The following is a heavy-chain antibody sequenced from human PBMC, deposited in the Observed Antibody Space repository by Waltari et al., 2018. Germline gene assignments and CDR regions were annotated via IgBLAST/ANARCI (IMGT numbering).Heavy chain of an antibody. Sequence: QVQLVQSGAEVKKPGASVKVSCKASGYTFTGYYMHWVRPAPGQGLEWMGRINPNSGGTNYAQKFQGRVTMTRDTSISTAYMELSRLRSDDTAVYYCARDPLTIVVGYYGMDVWGQGTTVTVSS. CDR2: INPNSGGT. J-gene: IGHJ6*02. D-gene: IGHD2-15*01. CDR1: GYTFTGYY. V-gene: IGHV1-2*06. CDR3: ARDPLTIVVGYYGMDV.